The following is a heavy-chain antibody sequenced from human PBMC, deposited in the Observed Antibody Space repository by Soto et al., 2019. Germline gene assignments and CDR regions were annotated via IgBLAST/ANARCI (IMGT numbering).Heavy chain of an antibody. D-gene: IGHD4-17*01. CDR1: GFTFSSYS. CDR2: ISSSSSTI. V-gene: IGHV3-48*01. Sequence: PGGSLRLSCAASGFTFSSYSMNWVRQAPGKGLEWVSYISSSSSTIYYADSVKGRFTISRDNAKNSLYLQMNSLRAEDTAVYYCARDRSSYYYGAARLGAFDIWGQGTMVTVSS. CDR3: ARDRSSYYYGAARLGAFDI. J-gene: IGHJ3*02.